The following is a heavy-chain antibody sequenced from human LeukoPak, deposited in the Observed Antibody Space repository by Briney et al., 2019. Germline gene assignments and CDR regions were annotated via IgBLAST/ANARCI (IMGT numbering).Heavy chain of an antibody. D-gene: IGHD6-19*01. V-gene: IGHV3-11*01. CDR3: AREYSSGWYRVNYFDY. J-gene: IGHJ4*02. CDR1: GFTFSDYY. CDR2: ISSSGSTI. Sequence: PGGSLRLSCAASGFTFSDYYMSWIRQAPGKGLEWVSYISSSGSTIYYADSVKGRFTISRDNAKNSPYLQMNSLRAEDTAVYYCAREYSSGWYRVNYFDYWGQGTLVTVSS.